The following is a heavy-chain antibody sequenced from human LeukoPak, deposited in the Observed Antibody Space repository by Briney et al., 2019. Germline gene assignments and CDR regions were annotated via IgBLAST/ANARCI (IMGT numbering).Heavy chain of an antibody. V-gene: IGHV3-15*01. CDR2: IKSKTDGGTT. J-gene: IGHJ4*02. Sequence: GGSLRLSCAASGFTFGNAWMTWVRQAPAKGLEWVGRIKSKTDGGTTDYAAPVEGRFTVSRDDSKHTLYLQMNSLRTEDTAVYYCTTYYSGSYSVFDYWGQGTLVTVSS. CDR1: GFTFGNAW. D-gene: IGHD1-26*01. CDR3: TTYYSGSYSVFDY.